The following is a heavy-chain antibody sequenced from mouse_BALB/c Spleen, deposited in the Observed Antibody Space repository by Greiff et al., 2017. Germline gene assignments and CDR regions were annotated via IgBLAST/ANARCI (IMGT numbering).Heavy chain of an antibody. CDR2: ISYSGST. D-gene: IGHD2-3*01. V-gene: IGHV3-2*02. Sequence: EVQRVESGPGLVKPSQSLSLTCTVTGYSITSDYAWNWIRQFPGNKLEWMGYISYSGSTSYNPSLKSRISITRDTSKNQFFLQLNSVTTEDTATYYCARRSPYEGEDYWGQGTTLTVSS. CDR3: ARRSPYEGEDY. J-gene: IGHJ2*01. CDR1: GYSITSDYA.